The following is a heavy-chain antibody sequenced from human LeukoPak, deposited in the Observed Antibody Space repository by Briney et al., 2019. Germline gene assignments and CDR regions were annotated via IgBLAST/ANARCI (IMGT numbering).Heavy chain of an antibody. D-gene: IGHD3-22*01. J-gene: IGHJ6*02. CDR3: ATEPRRDSRGKSVVGMDV. CDR2: FDPEDGET. Sequence: ASVKVSCKVSGCTLTELSMHWVRQAPGKGLEWMGGFDPEDGETIYAQKFQGGVTMTEDTSTDTAYMELSSLRSEDTAVYYCATEPRRDSRGKSVVGMDVWGQVTTNTVYS. V-gene: IGHV1-24*01. CDR1: GCTLTELS.